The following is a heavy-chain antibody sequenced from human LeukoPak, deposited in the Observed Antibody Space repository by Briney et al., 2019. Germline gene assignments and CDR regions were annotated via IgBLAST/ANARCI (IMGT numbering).Heavy chain of an antibody. D-gene: IGHD3-10*01. CDR3: AKDRGSYYFDY. CDR1: GFTFSRNG. Sequence: SGGSLRLSCAASGFTFSRNGMHWVRQAPDKGLEWVAVISYDGSNKYYADSVKGRFTISRDNSKNTLHLQMNSLRAEDTAVYHCAKDRGSYYFDYWGQGTLVTVSS. CDR2: ISYDGSNK. J-gene: IGHJ4*02. V-gene: IGHV3-30*18.